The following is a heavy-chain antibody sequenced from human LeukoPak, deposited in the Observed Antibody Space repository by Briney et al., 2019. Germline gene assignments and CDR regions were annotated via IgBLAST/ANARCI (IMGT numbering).Heavy chain of an antibody. D-gene: IGHD5-12*01. V-gene: IGHV4-4*07. J-gene: IGHJ4*02. CDR3: AREPTSGREPTSGRPLDY. CDR2: IYSSGTN. CDR1: GXXIXGYF. Sequence: SXXXSXTXTXXGXXIXGYFXSWVRQPAGKGLEWVGRIYSSGTNNYNPSPKSLVTLSLDTSKNHFSLNLTSVTAADTAVYYCAREPTSGREPTSGRPLDYWAQGTLVTVSS.